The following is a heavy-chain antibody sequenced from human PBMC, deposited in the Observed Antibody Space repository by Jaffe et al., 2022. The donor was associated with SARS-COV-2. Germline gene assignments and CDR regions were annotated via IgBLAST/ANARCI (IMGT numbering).Heavy chain of an antibody. J-gene: IGHJ6*02. V-gene: IGHV3-9*01. CDR3: AKDIAAAGSYYYYGMDV. D-gene: IGHD6-13*01. CDR2: ISWNSGSI. Sequence: EVQLVESGGGLVQPGRSLRLSCAASGFTFDDYAMHWVRQAPGKGLEWVSGISWNSGSIGYADSVKGRFTISRDNAKNSLYLQMNSLRAEDTALYYCAKDIAAAGSYYYYGMDVWGQGTTVTVSS. CDR1: GFTFDDYA.